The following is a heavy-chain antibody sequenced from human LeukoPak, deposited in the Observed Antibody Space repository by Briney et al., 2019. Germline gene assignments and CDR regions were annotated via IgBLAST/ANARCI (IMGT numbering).Heavy chain of an antibody. D-gene: IGHD2-8*01. CDR2: INQDVSRI. CDR1: GFSFSRYW. CDR3: ARLKDDVTKFDY. V-gene: IGHV3-7*01. J-gene: IGHJ4*02. Sequence: PGRSLRFSCAGSGFSFSRYWMAWVRQAPGKGLEWVASINQDVSRIHYVDSVKGRFTISRDNAKNSLFLQMNSLRVEDTAVYYCARLKDDVTKFDYWGQGTLVTVSS.